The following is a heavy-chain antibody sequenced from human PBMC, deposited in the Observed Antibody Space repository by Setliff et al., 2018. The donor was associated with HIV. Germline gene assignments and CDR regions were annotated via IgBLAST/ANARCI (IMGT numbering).Heavy chain of an antibody. Sequence: SETLSLTCIVSGVSTISNYYWSWIRQPPGKGLEWIGSIYHSGSTYYNPSLKSRVTISLDTSKNQISLKLTSVTAADTAVYYCTIPASSLAPNWGRGTQVTVSS. CDR2: IYHSGST. CDR1: GVSTISNYY. CDR3: TIPASSLAPN. J-gene: IGHJ4*02. V-gene: IGHV4-38-2*02.